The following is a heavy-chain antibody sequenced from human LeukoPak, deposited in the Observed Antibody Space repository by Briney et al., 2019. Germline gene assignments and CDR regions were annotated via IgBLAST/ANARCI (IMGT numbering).Heavy chain of an antibody. V-gene: IGHV4-30-4*01. CDR2: IYYSGST. CDR1: GGSISSGDYY. J-gene: IGHJ4*02. CDR3: ARAVVVPAAILFDY. D-gene: IGHD2-2*01. Sequence: PSQTLSLTCTVSGGSISSGDYYWSWIRQPPGKGLEWIGYIYYSGSTYYNPSLKSRVTISVDTSKNQLSLKLSSVTAADTAVYYCARAVVVPAAILFDYWGQGTLVTVSS.